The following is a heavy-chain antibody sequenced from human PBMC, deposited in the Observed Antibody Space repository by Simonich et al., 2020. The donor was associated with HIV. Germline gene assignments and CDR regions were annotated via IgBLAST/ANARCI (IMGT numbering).Heavy chain of an antibody. CDR2: INPTGDSK. V-gene: IGHV1-46*01. J-gene: IGHJ3*02. CDR1: GYTFTNYY. CDR3: ALGGWEVLQTFDI. Sequence: QVQLVQSGAEVKKPGAPVKVSCKASGYTFTNYYMHWVRQAPGQGLEWMGMINPTGDSKIYAQKFQGRVTMTRDTSTSTVYMELSSLRSDDTAVYYCALGGWEVLQTFDIWGQGTMVTVSS. D-gene: IGHD1-26*01.